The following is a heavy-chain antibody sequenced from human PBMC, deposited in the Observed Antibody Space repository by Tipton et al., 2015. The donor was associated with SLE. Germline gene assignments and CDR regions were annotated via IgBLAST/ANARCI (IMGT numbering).Heavy chain of an antibody. V-gene: IGHV4-39*07. J-gene: IGHJ4*02. Sequence: TLSLTCTVSGGSINNRNYYWGWIRQPPGKGLEWIGSIFYSGSTHYNPSLKSRVTISVDTSKNQFSLNLSSVTAADTVVYYCARQRDGFRELLSADYWGQGTLVTVSS. CDR1: GGSINNRNYY. CDR2: IFYSGST. D-gene: IGHD3-10*01. CDR3: ARQRDGFRELLSADY.